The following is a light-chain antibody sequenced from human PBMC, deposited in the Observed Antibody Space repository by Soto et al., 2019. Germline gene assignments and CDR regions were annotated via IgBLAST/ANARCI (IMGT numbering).Light chain of an antibody. V-gene: IGLV2-8*01. CDR2: EVS. J-gene: IGLJ3*02. CDR3: SSYAGTSNWV. Sequence: QSALTQPPSASGSPGQSVTISCTGTSSDVGGYNYVSWYQQHPGKAPKLMIYEVSKRPSGVPDRFSGSKSGNTASLTVSGLQAEDEADYYCSSYAGTSNWVFGRGTKLTVL. CDR1: SSDVGGYNY.